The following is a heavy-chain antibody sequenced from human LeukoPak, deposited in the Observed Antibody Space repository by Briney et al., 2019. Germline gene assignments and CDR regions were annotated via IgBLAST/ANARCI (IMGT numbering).Heavy chain of an antibody. D-gene: IGHD1-26*01. CDR3: ARDPIVGATNGGYYFDY. J-gene: IGHJ4*02. CDR2: INHSGST. CDR1: GGSFSGYY. Sequence: SETLSLTCAVYGGSFSGYYWSWIRQPPGKGLEWIGEINHSGSTNYNPSLKSRVTISVDKSKNQFSLTLSSVTAADTAVYYCARDPIVGATNGGYYFDYWGQGTLVTVSS. V-gene: IGHV4-34*01.